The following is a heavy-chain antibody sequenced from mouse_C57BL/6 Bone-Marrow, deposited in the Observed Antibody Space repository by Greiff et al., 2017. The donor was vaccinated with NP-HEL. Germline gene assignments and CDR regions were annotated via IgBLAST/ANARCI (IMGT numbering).Heavy chain of an antibody. V-gene: IGHV5-4*03. J-gene: IGHJ3*01. Sequence: EVKLMESGGGLVKPGGSLKLSCAASGFTFSSYAMSWVRQTPEKRLEWVATISDGGSYTYYPDNVKGRFTISIDNAKNNLYLQMSHLKSEDTAMYYCASLLLWFAYWGQGTLVTVSA. D-gene: IGHD2-1*01. CDR3: ASLLLWFAY. CDR1: GFTFSSYA. CDR2: ISDGGSYT.